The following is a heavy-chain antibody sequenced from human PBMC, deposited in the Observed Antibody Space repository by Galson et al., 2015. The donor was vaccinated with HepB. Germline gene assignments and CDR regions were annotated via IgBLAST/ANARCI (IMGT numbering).Heavy chain of an antibody. CDR1: GGNFFTYA. CDR3: ARELAPPPQINDYGDYVSISYAMDV. CDR2: IMPKSGIR. J-gene: IGHJ6*02. V-gene: IGHV1-69*04. Sequence: SVKVSCKASGGNFFTYAISWVRQAPGQGLEWMGRIMPKSGIRSYAQRFQGRVTITADKSTTTAYLELTTLRSDDTAVYYCARELAPPPQINDYGDYVSISYAMDVWGQGTTVTVSS. D-gene: IGHD4-17*01.